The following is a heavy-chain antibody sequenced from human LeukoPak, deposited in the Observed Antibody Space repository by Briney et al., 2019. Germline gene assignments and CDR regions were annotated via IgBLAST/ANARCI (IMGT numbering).Heavy chain of an antibody. CDR3: ARDHSSSSQLFDY. CDR2: ISAYKGNT. CDR1: GYTFINYG. Sequence: ASVKVSCKASGYTFINYGITWVRQAPGQGLEWMGWISAYKGNTHYAQRLQGRVTMTTDTSTSTAYMELRNLRSDDTAVYYCARDHSSSSQLFDYWGQGSLVTVSS. D-gene: IGHD6-13*01. J-gene: IGHJ4*02. V-gene: IGHV1-18*04.